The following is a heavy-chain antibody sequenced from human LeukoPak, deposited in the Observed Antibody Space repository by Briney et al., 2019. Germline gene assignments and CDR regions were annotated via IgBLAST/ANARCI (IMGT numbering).Heavy chain of an antibody. CDR1: GFTSSSYS. CDR3: ARAGFGELFEF. D-gene: IGHD3-10*01. Sequence: GGSLRLSCAASGFTSSSYSMNWVRQAPGKGLEWVSSISSSSSYIYYADSVKGRFTISRDNAKNSLYLQMNSLRAEDTAVYYCARAGFGELFEFWGKGTTVTVSS. CDR2: ISSSSSYI. V-gene: IGHV3-21*01. J-gene: IGHJ6*04.